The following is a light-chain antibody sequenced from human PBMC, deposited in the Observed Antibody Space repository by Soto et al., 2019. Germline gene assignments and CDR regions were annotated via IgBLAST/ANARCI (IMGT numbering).Light chain of an antibody. Sequence: EMVMTQSPATLSVSPGEVATLSCSASQSVRTGLAWYQQKPGQAPRLLIYGASTRATGIPDRFSGSGSGTEFTLTISSLQSEDFAVYYCQQYNTWPPITFGQGTRLEIK. CDR1: QSVRTG. CDR2: GAS. CDR3: QQYNTWPPIT. J-gene: IGKJ5*01. V-gene: IGKV3-15*01.